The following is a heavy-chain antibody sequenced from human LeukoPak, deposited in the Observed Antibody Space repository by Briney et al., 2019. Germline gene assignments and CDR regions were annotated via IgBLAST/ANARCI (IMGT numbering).Heavy chain of an antibody. V-gene: IGHV4-59*08. Sequence: SETLSLTCAVSGGSINSHYWSWIRQPPGKGLEWIGDIYYTGRNNYNPSLKSRVTISLDTSKNHLSLNLTSVLAADTAIYYCVRRDPGWNYFDYWGQGTPVTVSS. J-gene: IGHJ4*02. CDR2: IYYTGRN. CDR3: VRRDPGWNYFDY. D-gene: IGHD6-19*01. CDR1: GGSINSHY.